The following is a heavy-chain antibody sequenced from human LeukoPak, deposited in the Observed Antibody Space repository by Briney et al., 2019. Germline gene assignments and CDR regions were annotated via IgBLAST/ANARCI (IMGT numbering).Heavy chain of an antibody. D-gene: IGHD6-13*01. Sequence: KPSETLSLTCAVYGGSFSGYYWSWIRQPPGKGLEWIGEINHSGSTNYNPSLKSRVTISVDTSKNQFSLKLSSVTAADTAVYYCARLAFYNGSSWYGAGAFDIWGQGTMVTVSS. CDR1: GGSFSGYY. CDR3: ARLAFYNGSSWYGAGAFDI. J-gene: IGHJ3*02. V-gene: IGHV4-34*01. CDR2: INHSGST.